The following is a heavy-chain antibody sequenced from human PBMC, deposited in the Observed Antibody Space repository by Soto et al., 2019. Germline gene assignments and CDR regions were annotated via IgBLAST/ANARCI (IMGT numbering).Heavy chain of an antibody. Sequence: PSETLSLTCAVYGGSLSGYSWSWIRQTPGKGLEWIGEINHSGSTNYNPSLKSRVTISVDMSKNQFSLKLNSVTAADTAVYYCGLVAATRDNYGTDVWGQGITVTVSS. CDR2: INHSGST. J-gene: IGHJ6*02. D-gene: IGHD2-15*01. V-gene: IGHV4-34*01. CDR3: GLVAATRDNYGTDV. CDR1: GGSLSGYS.